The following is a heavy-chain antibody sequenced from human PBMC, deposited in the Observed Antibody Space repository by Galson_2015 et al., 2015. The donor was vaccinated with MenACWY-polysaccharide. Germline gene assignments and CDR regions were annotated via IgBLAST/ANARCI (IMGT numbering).Heavy chain of an antibody. CDR2: INHTGRG. CDR3: NCNVLMSSAWSDY. D-gene: IGHD2/OR15-2a*01. CDR1: GGSLRTYF. J-gene: IGHJ4*02. Sequence: ETLSLTCAVYGGSLRTYFCHWIRQPPGKGLEWIGEINHTGRGHYNPSLMNRVTISEDTSKNQFSLTLSSVTAADTAVYYCNCNVLMSSAWSDYWGQGSLVIVSS. V-gene: IGHV4-34*01.